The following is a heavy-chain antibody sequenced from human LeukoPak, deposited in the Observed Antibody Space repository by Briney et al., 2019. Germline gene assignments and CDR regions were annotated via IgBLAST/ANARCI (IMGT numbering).Heavy chain of an antibody. D-gene: IGHD3-10*01. CDR2: ISINGGST. V-gene: IGHV3-64D*06. CDR3: VKESRVVRGVIMDAFDM. J-gene: IGHJ3*02. Sequence: GGSLRLSCSASGFTFSSYAMHWVRQAPGKGLEYVSGISINGGSTDYADSVKGRFTISRDNSKNTVYLQMSSLRAEDKAVYYCVKESRVVRGVIMDAFDMWGQGTMVTVSS. CDR1: GFTFSSYA.